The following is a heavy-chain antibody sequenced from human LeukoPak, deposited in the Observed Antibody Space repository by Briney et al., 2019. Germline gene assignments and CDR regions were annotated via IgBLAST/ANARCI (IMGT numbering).Heavy chain of an antibody. Sequence: SSETLSLTCTVSGGSISSYYWSWIRQPPGKGLEWIGYIYYSGSTNYNPSLKSRVTISVDTSKNQFSLKLSSVTAADTAVYYCARERLDLFDYWGQGTLVTVSS. V-gene: IGHV4-59*01. J-gene: IGHJ4*02. CDR2: IYYSGST. CDR3: ARERLDLFDY. D-gene: IGHD3/OR15-3a*01. CDR1: GGSISSYY.